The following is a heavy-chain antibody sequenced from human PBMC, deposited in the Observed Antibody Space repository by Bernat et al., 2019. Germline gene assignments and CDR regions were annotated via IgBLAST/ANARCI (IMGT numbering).Heavy chain of an antibody. CDR2: IYCDGST. D-gene: IGHD3-3*01. CDR3: ARQDAFWREFVV. Sequence: EVQLVKPGGNLVQPGGSLRRSCAAAGFTVSSNDISWVRQAPGKGLEWVSSIYCDGSTYYADSQKGRFVSSRDNSMNTLFLHMSRLRADDMALYYCARQDAFWREFVVWGQGTLVTVSS. V-gene: IGHV3-66*04. J-gene: IGHJ4*02. CDR1: GFTVSSND.